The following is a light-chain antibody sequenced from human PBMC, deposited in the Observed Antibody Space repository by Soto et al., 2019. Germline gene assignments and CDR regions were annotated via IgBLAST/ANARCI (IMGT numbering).Light chain of an antibody. CDR2: EVS. J-gene: IGLJ1*01. Sequence: QSVLTQPASVSGSPGQSITISCTGTSSDFGGYNYVSWYQQHPGKAPKLMIYEVSNRPSGVSNRFSGSKSGNTASLAISGLQAEDEADYYCSSYTSSSTYVFGTGTTVTVL. CDR1: SSDFGGYNY. CDR3: SSYTSSSTYV. V-gene: IGLV2-14*01.